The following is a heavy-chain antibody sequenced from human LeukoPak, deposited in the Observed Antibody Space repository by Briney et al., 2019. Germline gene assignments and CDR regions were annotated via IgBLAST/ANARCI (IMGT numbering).Heavy chain of an antibody. CDR2: IYTSADI. J-gene: IGHJ2*01. D-gene: IGHD1-26*01. Sequence: PSETLSLTCTVSGASITSYYWTWVRQPPGKELEWIGNIYTSADINFNPSLESRVTISLDASKRQFSLKLNSVSAADAAIYYCARSPFVGGVGATSWYFDLWGRGALVTVSS. CDR3: ARSPFVGGVGATSWYFDL. CDR1: GASITSYY. V-gene: IGHV4-4*09.